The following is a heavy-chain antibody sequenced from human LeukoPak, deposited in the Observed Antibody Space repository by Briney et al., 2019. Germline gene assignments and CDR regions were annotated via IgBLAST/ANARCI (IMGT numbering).Heavy chain of an antibody. J-gene: IGHJ4*02. Sequence: ASVKVSCKASGYTFTGYYMHWVRQAPGQGLEWMGWINPNSGGTNYAQKFQGRVTMTRDTSIGTAYMELSRLRSDDTAVYYCARDHRLRNPVDYWGQGTLVTVPS. D-gene: IGHD1-14*01. CDR3: ARDHRLRNPVDY. V-gene: IGHV1-2*02. CDR1: GYTFTGYY. CDR2: INPNSGGT.